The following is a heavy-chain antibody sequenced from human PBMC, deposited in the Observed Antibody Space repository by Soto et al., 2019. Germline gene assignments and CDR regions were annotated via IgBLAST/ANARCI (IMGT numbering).Heavy chain of an antibody. V-gene: IGHV3-23*01. Sequence: GGSLRLSCAASGFTFSSYAMSWVRQAPGKGLEWVSAISGSGGSTYYADSVKGRFTISRDNSKNTLYLQMNSLRAEDTAVYYCAKDYDFWSGNKEFDYWGQGTLVTVSS. CDR2: ISGSGGST. J-gene: IGHJ4*02. D-gene: IGHD3-3*01. CDR3: AKDYDFWSGNKEFDY. CDR1: GFTFSSYA.